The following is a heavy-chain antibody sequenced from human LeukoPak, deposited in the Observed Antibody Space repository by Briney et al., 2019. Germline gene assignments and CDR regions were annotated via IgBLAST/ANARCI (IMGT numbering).Heavy chain of an antibody. CDR2: IKQDGSEK. Sequence: GGSLRLSCAASGFTFSSYWMSWVRQAPGKGLEWVANIKQDGSEKYYVDSVKGRFTISRDNAKNSLYLQMNSLRAEDTAVYYCASRYYYDSSGYYDYWGQGTLVTVSS. CDR3: ASRYYYDSSGYYDY. J-gene: IGHJ4*02. CDR1: GFTFSSYW. V-gene: IGHV3-7*01. D-gene: IGHD3-22*01.